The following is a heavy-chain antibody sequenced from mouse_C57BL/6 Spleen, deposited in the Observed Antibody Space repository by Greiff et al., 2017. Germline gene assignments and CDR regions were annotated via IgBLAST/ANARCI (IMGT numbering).Heavy chain of an antibody. CDR1: GYTFTSYT. CDR3: ASDPITTVVEPYFDY. D-gene: IGHD1-1*01. J-gene: IGHJ2*01. V-gene: IGHV1-4*01. Sequence: QVQLQQSGAELARPGASVKMSCKASGYTFTSYTMHWVKQRPGQGLEWIGYINPSSGYTKYNQKFKDKATLTADKSSSTAYMQLSSLTSEDSAFYYCASDPITTVVEPYFDYWGQGTTLTVSS. CDR2: INPSSGYT.